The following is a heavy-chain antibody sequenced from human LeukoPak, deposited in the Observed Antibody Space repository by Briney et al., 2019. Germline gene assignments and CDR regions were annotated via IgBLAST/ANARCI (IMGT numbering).Heavy chain of an antibody. CDR3: ARDWGTGNDAFDI. CDR1: GFTFNTYS. Sequence: GGSLRLSCAASGFTFNTYSMNWVRQAPGKGLEWLSYMTSSGRTINYADSVKGRFTISRDNAKNSLYLQMNSLRAEDTAVYYCARDWGTGNDAFDIWGQGTMVTVSS. CDR2: MTSSGRTI. D-gene: IGHD7-27*01. V-gene: IGHV3-48*01. J-gene: IGHJ3*02.